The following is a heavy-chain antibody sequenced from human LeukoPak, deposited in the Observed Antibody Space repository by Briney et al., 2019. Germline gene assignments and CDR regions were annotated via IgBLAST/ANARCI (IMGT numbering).Heavy chain of an antibody. D-gene: IGHD6-19*01. CDR1: GFTFSSYS. Sequence: GGSLRLSCAASGFTFSSYSMNWVRQAPGRGLEWVSYISSSISVIYYADSVKGRFTISRDNAKNSLYLQMNSLRDEDTAVYYCARDQYSGHWYYALDIWGQGTMVTVSS. CDR3: ARDQYSGHWYYALDI. CDR2: ISSSISVI. J-gene: IGHJ3*02. V-gene: IGHV3-48*02.